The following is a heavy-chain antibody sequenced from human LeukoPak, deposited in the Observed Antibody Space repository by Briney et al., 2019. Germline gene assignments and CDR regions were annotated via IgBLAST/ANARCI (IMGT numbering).Heavy chain of an antibody. CDR3: ARDGYEPGLYFDY. V-gene: IGHV3-7*03. J-gene: IGHJ4*02. CDR1: GFTVNSNY. CDR2: IKYDESEK. Sequence: GGSLRLSCAASGFTVNSNYMIWVRQAPGKGLEWVASIKYDESEKYSVGGRFTISRDNAKNSLYLQIDSLRAGDTAMYYCARDGYEPGLYFDYWGQGTLVTASS. D-gene: IGHD1-14*01.